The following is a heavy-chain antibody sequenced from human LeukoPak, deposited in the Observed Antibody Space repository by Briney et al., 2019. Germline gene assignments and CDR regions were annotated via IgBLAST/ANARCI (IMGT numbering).Heavy chain of an antibody. CDR3: ARQEPGNWFDP. CDR1: GYSINSGYY. CDR2: IYHSGNT. Sequence: SETLSLTCAVSGYSINSGYYWGWIRQPPGKGVEWGGSIYHSGNTYYNPSLNSRVTISVDTSKKHFSLKLSSVTAADTAVYYCARQEPGNWFDPWGQGTLVTVSS. D-gene: IGHD1-26*01. V-gene: IGHV4-38-2*01. J-gene: IGHJ5*02.